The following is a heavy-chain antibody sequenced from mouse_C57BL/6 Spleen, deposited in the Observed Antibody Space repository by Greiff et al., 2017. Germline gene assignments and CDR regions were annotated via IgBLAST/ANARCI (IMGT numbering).Heavy chain of an antibody. CDR1: GYTFTDYN. CDR2: INPNNGGT. CDR3: ARSGQLRPYYAMDY. Sequence: EVQLVESGPELVKPGASVKIPCKASGYTFTDYNMDWVKQSHGKSLEWIGDINPNNGGTIYNQKFKGKATLTVDKSSSTAYMELRSLTSEDTAVYYCARSGQLRPYYAMDYWGQGTSVTVSS. J-gene: IGHJ4*01. V-gene: IGHV1-18*01. D-gene: IGHD3-2*02.